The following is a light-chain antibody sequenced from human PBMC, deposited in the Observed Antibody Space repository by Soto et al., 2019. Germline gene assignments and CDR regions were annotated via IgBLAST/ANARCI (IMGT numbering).Light chain of an antibody. CDR2: AAS. CDR3: QQSYSTPRT. Sequence: DIQMTQSPSSLSASVGDRVTITCRASQSISSYLHWYQQKPGKAPKLLIYAASNLQSGVPSRFSGSGSGSDFTLTISSLQPEDFATYYCQQSYSTPRTFGHGTRLEIK. CDR1: QSISSY. V-gene: IGKV1-39*01. J-gene: IGKJ5*01.